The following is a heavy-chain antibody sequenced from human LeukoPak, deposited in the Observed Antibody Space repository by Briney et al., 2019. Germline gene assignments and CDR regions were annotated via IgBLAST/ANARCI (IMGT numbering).Heavy chain of an antibody. CDR1: GFIFKSYW. CDR2: IKQDGSEE. D-gene: IGHD3-10*02. Sequence: GGSLRLSCAASGFIFKSYWMSWVRQAPGKGLEWVASIKQDGSEENYVDSVRGRFTISRDNAKNSLYLQMNSLRAEDTAVYYCAELGITMIGGVWGKGTTVTISS. J-gene: IGHJ6*04. CDR3: AELGITMIGGV. V-gene: IGHV3-7*01.